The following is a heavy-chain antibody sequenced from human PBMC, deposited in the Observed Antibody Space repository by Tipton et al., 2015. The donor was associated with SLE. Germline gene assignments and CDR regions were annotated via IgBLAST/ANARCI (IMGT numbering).Heavy chain of an antibody. Sequence: QLVQSGAEVKKPGASVKVSCKASGYTFTSYDINWVRQATGQGLEWMGWMNPNSGNTGYAQKFQGRVTMTRNTSVTTAYMELSSLSSEDTAVYYCARVPTQTSRLCAPYYYDSGSHWDYWGQGTLVTVSS. CDR3: ARVPTQTSRLCAPYYYDSGSHWDY. J-gene: IGHJ4*02. CDR1: GYTFTSYD. CDR2: MNPNSGNT. D-gene: IGHD3-10*01. V-gene: IGHV1-8*02.